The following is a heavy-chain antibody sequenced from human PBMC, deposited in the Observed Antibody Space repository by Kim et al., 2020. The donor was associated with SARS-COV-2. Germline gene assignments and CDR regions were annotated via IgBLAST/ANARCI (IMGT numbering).Heavy chain of an antibody. J-gene: IGHJ1*01. CDR2: IKYGGST. D-gene: IGHD4-17*01. CDR3: ATGLILGDYNVFVF. CDR1: GGSISSGGYY. V-gene: IGHV4-31*03. Sequence: SETLSLTCSISGGSISSGGYYWTWIRQLPGKGLEWIGYIKYGGSTYYNPSLERRVAISGDTSKFSLKLKSVTAADTAVDYCATGLILGDYNVFVFWGQGT.